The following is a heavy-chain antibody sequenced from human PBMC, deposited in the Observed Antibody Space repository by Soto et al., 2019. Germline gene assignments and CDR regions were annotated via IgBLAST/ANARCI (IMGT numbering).Heavy chain of an antibody. V-gene: IGHV4-39*01. J-gene: IGHJ6*02. Sequence: SETLSLTCTVSGGSVSSSGYYWGWIRQPPGKGLEWIGYIYYSGSTYYNPSLLSRVTISVDTSKNEFSLRLSSVTAADTAVYYCARLNGYCISTNCHGYYGMDVWGQGTTVTVSS. D-gene: IGHD2-2*03. CDR2: IYYSGST. CDR1: GGSVSSSGYY. CDR3: ARLNGYCISTNCHGYYGMDV.